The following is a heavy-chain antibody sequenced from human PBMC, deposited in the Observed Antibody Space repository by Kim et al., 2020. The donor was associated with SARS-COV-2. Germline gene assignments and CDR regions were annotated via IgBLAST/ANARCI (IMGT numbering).Heavy chain of an antibody. D-gene: IGHD3-3*01. J-gene: IGHJ4*02. CDR3: TRGHHFNSGSYSLPFDF. Sequence: GGSLRLSCTVSGFTFGDYSMSWFRQAPGKGLEWVGFIRSKAYGGTTEYAPSVKDRFSMSRDDSKSIVYLQMTSLQSEDTGVYYCTRGHHFNSGSYSLPFDFWGQGIPVTVSS. V-gene: IGHV3-49*03. CDR1: GFTFGDYS. CDR2: IRSKAYGGTT.